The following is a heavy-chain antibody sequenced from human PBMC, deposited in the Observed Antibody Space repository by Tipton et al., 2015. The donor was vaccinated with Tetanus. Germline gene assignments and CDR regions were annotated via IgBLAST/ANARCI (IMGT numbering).Heavy chain of an antibody. V-gene: IGHV3-11*01. CDR2: ISASGHPI. J-gene: IGHJ4*02. CDR3: ARDNYVSKDFADY. Sequence: SLRLSCAASGFSLSDYWMSWIRQTPGKGLEWVSYISASGHPIFYTDSVKGRFTISTDNTKNHLYLQMNSLRVEDTGLYFCARDNYVSKDFADYGGRGTLITVSS. CDR1: GFSLSDYW. D-gene: IGHD3-16*01.